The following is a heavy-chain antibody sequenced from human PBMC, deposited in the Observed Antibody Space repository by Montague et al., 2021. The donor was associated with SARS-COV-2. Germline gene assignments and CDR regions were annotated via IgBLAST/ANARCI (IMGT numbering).Heavy chain of an antibody. CDR2: IYYSGNP. CDR3: ARGKGRSPDAFDI. D-gene: IGHD2-15*01. Sequence: SKTLSLTCTVSGASISTYYWSWIRQSPGKGLEWIGYIYYSGNPNYNPSLTSRLSMSVDTSKNQFSLELSSVTAADTAVFFCARGKGRSPDAFDIWGQGITVTVSS. CDR1: GASISTYY. J-gene: IGHJ3*02. V-gene: IGHV4-59*01.